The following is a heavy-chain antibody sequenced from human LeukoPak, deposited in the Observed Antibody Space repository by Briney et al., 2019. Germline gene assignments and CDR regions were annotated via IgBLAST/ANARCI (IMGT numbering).Heavy chain of an antibody. CDR2: IIPIFGTA. D-gene: IGHD4-11*01. Sequence: SVKVSCKASGGTFSSYAISWVRQAPGQGLEWMGGIIPIFGTANYAQKFQGRVTITADESTSTAYMELSSLRSEDTAVYYCARVYGNYYPFYYYGMDVWGQGTTVTVSS. CDR1: GGTFSSYA. CDR3: ARVYGNYYPFYYYGMDV. V-gene: IGHV1-69*13. J-gene: IGHJ6*02.